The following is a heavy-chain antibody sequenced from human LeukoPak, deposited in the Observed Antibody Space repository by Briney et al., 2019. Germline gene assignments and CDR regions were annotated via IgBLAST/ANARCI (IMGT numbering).Heavy chain of an antibody. Sequence: PGGPLRLSCAASGFTFSSYWMHWVRQAPGKGLVWVSRIISDGSNTTYADSVKGRFTISRDNAKNTLYLQMSSLRAEDTAVYYCVRNSYDSSGYYDYWGQGTLVTVSS. V-gene: IGHV3-74*01. J-gene: IGHJ4*02. D-gene: IGHD3-22*01. CDR1: GFTFSSYW. CDR2: IISDGSNT. CDR3: VRNSYDSSGYYDY.